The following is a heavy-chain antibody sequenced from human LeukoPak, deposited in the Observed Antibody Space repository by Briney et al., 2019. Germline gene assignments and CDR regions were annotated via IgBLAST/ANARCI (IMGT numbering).Heavy chain of an antibody. J-gene: IGHJ4*02. D-gene: IGHD1-1*01. CDR2: IYSGGST. CDR3: ARAKDDWNLDY. Sequence: GGSLRLSCAASGFTVSSNYMSWVRQAPGKGLEWVSVIYSGGSTYYADSVKGRFTISRDNSKNTLYLQMNSLRAEDTAVYYCARAKDDWNLDYWGQGTLVTVSS. V-gene: IGHV3-53*01. CDR1: GFTVSSNY.